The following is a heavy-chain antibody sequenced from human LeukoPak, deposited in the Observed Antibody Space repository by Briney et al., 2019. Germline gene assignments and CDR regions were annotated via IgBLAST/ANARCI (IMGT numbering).Heavy chain of an antibody. D-gene: IGHD2-2*01. J-gene: IGHJ4*02. CDR3: ARGVAGYCSSTSCPYYFDY. V-gene: IGHV1-18*01. CDR2: ISAYNGNT. Sequence: GASVKVSCKASGYTFTSYGISWVRQAPGQGLEWMGWISAYNGNTNYARKLQGRVTMTTDTSTSTAYMELRSLRSDDTAVYYCARGVAGYCSSTSCPYYFDYWGQGTLVTVSS. CDR1: GYTFTSYG.